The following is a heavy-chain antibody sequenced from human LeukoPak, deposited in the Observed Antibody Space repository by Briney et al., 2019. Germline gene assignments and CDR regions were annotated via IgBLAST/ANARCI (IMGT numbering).Heavy chain of an antibody. CDR1: GFTFDEYG. CDR2: INWNGGST. V-gene: IGHV3-20*04. D-gene: IGHD5-18*01. J-gene: IGHJ3*02. CDR3: ARARGYSYPDAFDI. Sequence: GGSLRLPCAASGFTFDEYGMMWVRQAPGKGLECVAGINWNGGSTGYADSVKGRFTISRDNAKNSLYLQMNSLRAEDTALYYCARARGYSYPDAFDIWGQGTMVTVSS.